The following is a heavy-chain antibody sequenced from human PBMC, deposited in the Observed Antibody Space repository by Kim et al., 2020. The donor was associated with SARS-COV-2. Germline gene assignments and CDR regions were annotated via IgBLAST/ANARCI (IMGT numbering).Heavy chain of an antibody. CDR1: GFTFSSYW. J-gene: IGHJ4*02. D-gene: IGHD6-19*01. V-gene: IGHV3-74*01. CDR2: INSDGSST. Sequence: GGSLRLSCAASGFTFSSYWMHWVRQAPGKGLVWVSRINSDGSSTSYADSVKGRFTISRDNAKNTLYLQMNSLRAEDTAVYYCARGVKGAGTGGYWGQGTLVTVSS. CDR3: ARGVKGAGTGGY.